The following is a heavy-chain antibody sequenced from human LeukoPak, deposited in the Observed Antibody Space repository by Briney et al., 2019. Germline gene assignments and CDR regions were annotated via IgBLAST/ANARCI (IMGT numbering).Heavy chain of an antibody. Sequence: SETLSLTCTVSGGSVSSYYWSWIRQPPGKGLEWIGYIYYSGSTDSNPSLKSRVTISVDTSKNQISLKLSSVTAADTAVYYCARTYCRGGSCHFDYWGQGTLVTVSS. V-gene: IGHV4-59*08. D-gene: IGHD2-15*01. J-gene: IGHJ4*02. CDR3: ARTYCRGGSCHFDY. CDR1: GGSVSSYY. CDR2: IYYSGST.